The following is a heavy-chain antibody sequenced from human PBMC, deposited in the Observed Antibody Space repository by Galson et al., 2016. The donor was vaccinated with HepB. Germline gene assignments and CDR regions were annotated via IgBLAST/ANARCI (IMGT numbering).Heavy chain of an antibody. CDR3: ARGVLSASGSGFDY. J-gene: IGHJ4*02. CDR1: GYTFTNYG. CDR2: ISSYSGDT. V-gene: IGHV1-18*01. D-gene: IGHD5-12*01. Sequence: SCKASGYTFTNYGINWVRQAPGQGLEWMGWISSYSGDTSYDQKLQGRVTMTTDTSTSTAYLELRSLRSDDTAVYYCARGVLSASGSGFDYWGQGTLVTVSS.